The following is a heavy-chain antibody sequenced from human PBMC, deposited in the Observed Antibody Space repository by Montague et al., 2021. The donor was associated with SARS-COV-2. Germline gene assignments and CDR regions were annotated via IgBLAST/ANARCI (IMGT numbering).Heavy chain of an antibody. CDR1: GFTFSSYE. V-gene: IGHV3-48*03. J-gene: IGHJ6*02. D-gene: IGHD4-17*01. Sequence: SLRLSCAAFGFTFSSYEVNWVRQAPGKGLEWLSYISRSGDLIYYADSVKGRFTISRDNAKRSLYLQMTSLRAEDTAVYYCARHYGDYFYDYYGMDVWGQGTTVTVSS. CDR2: ISRSGDLI. CDR3: ARHYGDYFYDYYGMDV.